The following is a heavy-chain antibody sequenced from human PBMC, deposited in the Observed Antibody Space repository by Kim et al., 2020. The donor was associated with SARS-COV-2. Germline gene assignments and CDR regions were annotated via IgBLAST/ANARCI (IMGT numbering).Heavy chain of an antibody. Sequence: SETLSLTCTVSGGSISSYYWSWIRQPPGKGLEWIGYIYYSGSTNYNPSLKSRVTISVDTSKNQFSLKLSSVTAADTAVYYCARDIPTAIGAFDIWGQGTMVTVSS. CDR1: GGSISSYY. V-gene: IGHV4-59*01. CDR3: ARDIPTAIGAFDI. J-gene: IGHJ3*02. D-gene: IGHD5-18*01. CDR2: IYYSGST.